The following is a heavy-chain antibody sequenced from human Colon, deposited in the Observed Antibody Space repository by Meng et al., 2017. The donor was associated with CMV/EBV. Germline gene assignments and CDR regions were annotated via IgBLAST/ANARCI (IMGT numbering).Heavy chain of an antibody. V-gene: IGHV1-2*02. D-gene: IGHD6-13*01. CDR3: VRESWYFDF. CDR1: GYHFTANH. J-gene: IGHJ4*02. Sequence: QGQVVPSGTGRKKTGAPGKVSCKTSGYHFTANHLHWVRQAPGQGLGWMGWIYPQDGGTYFAQKFQDRVTLTRDTSITTAYMELSGLTSDDTAIYYCVRESWYFDFWGEGTLVTVSS. CDR2: IYPQDGGT.